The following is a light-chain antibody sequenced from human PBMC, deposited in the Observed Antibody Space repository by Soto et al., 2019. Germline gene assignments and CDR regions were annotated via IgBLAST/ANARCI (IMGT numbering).Light chain of an antibody. Sequence: SYELTQPSSVSVSPGQTARITCSGDALPKKYAYWYQLKSGQAPVLVISEDTKRPSGIPERFFGSNSGTMATLTISGAQVEDEADYYCYSTDSSGHHRVFCGGTQLTVL. CDR3: YSTDSSGHHRV. V-gene: IGLV3-10*01. CDR2: EDT. CDR1: ALPKKY. J-gene: IGLJ2*01.